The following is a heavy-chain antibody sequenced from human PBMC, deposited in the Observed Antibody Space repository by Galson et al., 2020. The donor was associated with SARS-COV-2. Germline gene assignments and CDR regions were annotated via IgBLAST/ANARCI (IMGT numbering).Heavy chain of an antibody. CDR3: AKEYYYDSSGPLDAFDI. CDR2: INSDGNSR. J-gene: IGHJ3*02. Sequence: GGSLRLSCAASGFTFSSYWMHWVRQAPGKGLVWVSRINSDGNSRSYADSVKGRFTIPRDNAKNTLTLQMNSLRAEDTAMYYCAKEYYYDSSGPLDAFDIWGQGTMVTVSS. D-gene: IGHD3-22*01. V-gene: IGHV3-74*01. CDR1: GFTFSSYW.